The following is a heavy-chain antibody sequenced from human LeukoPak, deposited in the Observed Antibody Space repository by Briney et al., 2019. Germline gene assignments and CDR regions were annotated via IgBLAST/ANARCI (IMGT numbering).Heavy chain of an antibody. CDR2: IGNEGRNE. J-gene: IGHJ4*02. Sequence: GRSLRLSCAVSGFTFSSYVMHWVRQAPGKGLEWVAVIGNEGRNEFYSDPVKGRFTISRDNSGNTLYLQMNSLRAEDTAVYYCARDWGSDWCFFDSWGQGTLVTVSS. D-gene: IGHD6-19*01. V-gene: IGHV3-33*01. CDR1: GFTFSSYV. CDR3: ARDWGSDWCFFDS.